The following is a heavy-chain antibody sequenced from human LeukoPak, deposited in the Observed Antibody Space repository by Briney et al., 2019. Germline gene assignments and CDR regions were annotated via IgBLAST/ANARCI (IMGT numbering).Heavy chain of an antibody. Sequence: PGGSLRLSCAASGFTVSSNYMSWVRQAPGKGLEWVSVIYSGGSTYYADSVKGRFTISRDNSKNTLYLQMNSLRAEDTAVYYCARRSPANPQSFYMDVWGKGTTVAVSS. CDR2: IYSGGST. CDR1: GFTVSSNY. D-gene: IGHD2-2*01. J-gene: IGHJ6*03. CDR3: ARRSPANPQSFYMDV. V-gene: IGHV3-66*02.